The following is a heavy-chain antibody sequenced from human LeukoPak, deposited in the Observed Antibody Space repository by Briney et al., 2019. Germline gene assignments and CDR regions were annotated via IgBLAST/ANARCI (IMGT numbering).Heavy chain of an antibody. D-gene: IGHD6-19*01. CDR1: GGSFSGYY. V-gene: IGHV4-34*01. J-gene: IGHJ5*02. CDR2: INHSGST. Sequence: SETLSLTCAVYGGSFSGYYWSWIRQPPGKGLEWIGEINHSGSTNYNPSLKSRVTISVDTSKNQFSLKLSSVTAADTAVYYCARVGIPVAGTGNWFDPWGQGTLVTVSS. CDR3: ARVGIPVAGTGNWFDP.